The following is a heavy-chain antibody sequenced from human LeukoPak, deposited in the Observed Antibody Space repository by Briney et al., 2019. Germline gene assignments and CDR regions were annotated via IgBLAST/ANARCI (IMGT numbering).Heavy chain of an antibody. CDR3: ARLIWFGELKDAFDI. CDR2: IYHSGST. D-gene: IGHD3-10*01. CDR1: ARSISSGDYS. V-gene: IGHV4-30-2*01. Sequence: PSETLSLTCAVSARSISSGDYSWGWIRQPPGKGLEWTGYIYHSGSTYYNPSLKSRFTISVDRSKNQFCLKLSSVTAADTAVYYCARLIWFGELKDAFDIWGQGTMVTVSS. J-gene: IGHJ3*02.